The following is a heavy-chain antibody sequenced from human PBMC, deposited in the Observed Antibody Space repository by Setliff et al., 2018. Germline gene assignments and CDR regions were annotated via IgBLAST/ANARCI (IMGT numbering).Heavy chain of an antibody. CDR2: INPSGGST. J-gene: IGHJ3*02. V-gene: IGHV1-46*01. CDR3: ARDPNYYDSSGQLLGDAFDI. CDR1: GYTFTSYY. D-gene: IGHD3-22*01. Sequence: ASVKVSCKASGYTFTSYYMHWVRQVPGQGLGWMGIINPSGGSTSYAQKFQGRVTMTRDTSTSTVYMELSSLRSEDTVVYYCARDPNYYDSSGQLLGDAFDIWGQGTMVT.